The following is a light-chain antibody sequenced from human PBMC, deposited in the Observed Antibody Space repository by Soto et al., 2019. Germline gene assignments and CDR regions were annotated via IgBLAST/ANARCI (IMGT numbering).Light chain of an antibody. J-gene: IGKJ1*01. Sequence: DIQMTQSPSTLSSSVGDRVTVTCRASQSISSWLAWYQQKPGKAPKLLIYDASSLESGVPSRFSGSGSGTDFTLAISSLQPEDYATYYCLQDINDPWTFGQGTKV. CDR3: LQDINDPWT. CDR1: QSISSW. CDR2: DAS. V-gene: IGKV1-5*01.